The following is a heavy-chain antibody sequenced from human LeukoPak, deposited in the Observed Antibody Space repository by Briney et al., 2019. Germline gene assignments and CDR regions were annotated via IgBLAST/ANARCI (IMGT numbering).Heavy chain of an antibody. J-gene: IGHJ4*02. CDR1: GGSISTYY. CDR3: ARSYSSGNYFDY. D-gene: IGHD3-10*01. V-gene: IGHV4-59*01. CDR2: IYYSGSA. Sequence: ASETLSLTCTVSGGSISTYYWSWIRQPPGKGLEWIGYIYYSGSANYNPSLKSRVTISVDTSKNQFSLKLSSVTAADTAVYYCARSYSSGNYFDYWGQGTLVTVSS.